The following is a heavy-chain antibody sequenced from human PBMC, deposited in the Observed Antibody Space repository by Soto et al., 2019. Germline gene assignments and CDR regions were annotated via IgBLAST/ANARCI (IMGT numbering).Heavy chain of an antibody. CDR1: GGAFSGYA. J-gene: IGHJ6*02. V-gene: IGHV1-69*01. CDR2: IIPVSGTP. D-gene: IGHD5-12*01. Sequence: QVRLVQSGAEVKKPGSSVRVSCKTFGGAFSGYAISWVRQAPRQGLEWMGGIIPVSGTPTYAQKFQGRVTITADESATTAYMELRSLRTDDTAVYYCARAMSSRDGYIGYYYDGLDVWGQGTTVTVSS. CDR3: ARAMSSRDGYIGYYYDGLDV.